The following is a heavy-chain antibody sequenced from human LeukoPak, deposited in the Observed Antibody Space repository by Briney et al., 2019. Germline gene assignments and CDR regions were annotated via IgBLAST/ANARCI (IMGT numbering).Heavy chain of an antibody. CDR1: GYIFIGYY. V-gene: IGHV1-2*06. Sequence: GASVKVSYKASGYIFIGYYMHWVRQAPGKGLEWMGRINPNSGGTKYAQKFQGRVTMTRDTSISTAYMELSRLRSDDTAVYYCARGGLILRYFVDYYYYYMDVWGKGTTATVSS. D-gene: IGHD3-9*01. CDR2: INPNSGGT. CDR3: ARGGLILRYFVDYYYYYMDV. J-gene: IGHJ6*03.